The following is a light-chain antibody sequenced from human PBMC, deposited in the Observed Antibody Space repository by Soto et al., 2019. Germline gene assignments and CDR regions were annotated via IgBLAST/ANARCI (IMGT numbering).Light chain of an antibody. CDR1: QNISNW. J-gene: IGKJ4*01. V-gene: IGKV1D-16*01. CDR3: QKYNTLPVT. CDR2: RAS. Sequence: DIQMTQSPSSLSASVGDRVTITCRASQNISNWLIWYQERPGKAPKSLIFRASSLESGVPSRFSGSVSGNDITLLIISLQPEDFATYFCQKYNTLPVTFGGGTKVEI.